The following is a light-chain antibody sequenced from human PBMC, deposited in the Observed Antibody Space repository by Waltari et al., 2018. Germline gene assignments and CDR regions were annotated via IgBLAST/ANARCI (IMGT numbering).Light chain of an antibody. CDR1: QSVSPY. J-gene: IGKJ5*01. CDR2: ETS. CDR3: QQGST. Sequence: EIVLTQSLATLSLSPGERATLFCRASQSVSPYFAWYNQKPGQAPRRLIYETSNRATGIPARFTGRGSGTDFTLTISGLEPEDFAVYYCQQGSTFGQGTRLEIK. V-gene: IGKV3-11*01.